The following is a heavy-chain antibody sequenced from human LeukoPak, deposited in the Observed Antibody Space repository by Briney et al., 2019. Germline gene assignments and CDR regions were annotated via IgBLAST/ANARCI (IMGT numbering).Heavy chain of an antibody. J-gene: IGHJ4*02. V-gene: IGHV3-21*01. Sequence: GGSLRLSCAASGFTFSSYSMNWVRQAPGKGLEWVSSISSSSSYIYYADSVKGRFTISRDNAKNTLYLQMNSLRAEDTAVYYCAKVFVVVPAATYWGQGTLVTVSS. CDR2: ISSSSSYI. CDR1: GFTFSSYS. D-gene: IGHD2-2*01. CDR3: AKVFVVVPAATY.